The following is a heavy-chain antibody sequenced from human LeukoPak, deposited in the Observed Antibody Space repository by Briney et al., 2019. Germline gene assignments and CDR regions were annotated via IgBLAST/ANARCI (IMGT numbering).Heavy chain of an antibody. V-gene: IGHV3-53*01. CDR2: IYSGGST. Sequence: GSLRLSCAASGFTVSSNYMSWVRQAPEKGLEWVSVIYSGGSTYYADSVKGRFTISRGNSKNTLYLQMNSLRAEDTAVYYCARPYSSGWYSIDYWGQGTLVTVSS. CDR1: GFTVSSNY. D-gene: IGHD6-19*01. CDR3: ARPYSSGWYSIDY. J-gene: IGHJ4*02.